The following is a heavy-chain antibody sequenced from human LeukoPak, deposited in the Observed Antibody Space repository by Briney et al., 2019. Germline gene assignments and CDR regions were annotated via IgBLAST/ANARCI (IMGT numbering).Heavy chain of an antibody. D-gene: IGHD6-19*01. V-gene: IGHV3-21*01. CDR2: ISSSSSYI. CDR1: GFTFSSYA. CDR3: ARDGQWLGHFDY. Sequence: GGSLRLSCAASGFTFSSYAMSWVRQAPGKGLEWVSSISSSSSYIYYADSAKGRFTISRDNAKNSLYLQMNSLRAEDTAVYYCARDGQWLGHFDYWGQGTLVTVSS. J-gene: IGHJ4*02.